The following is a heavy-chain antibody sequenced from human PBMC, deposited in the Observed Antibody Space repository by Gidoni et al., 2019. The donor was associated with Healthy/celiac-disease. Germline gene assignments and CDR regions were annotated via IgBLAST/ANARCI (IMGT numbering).Heavy chain of an antibody. CDR3: ARDASWVRPTLGRGAADAFDI. D-gene: IGHD3-10*01. Sequence: EVQLVESGGGLVKPGGSLRLSCAASGFTFSSYSMNWVRQAPGKGLEWVSSISSSSSYIYYADSVKGRFTISRDNAKNSLYLQMNSLRAEDTAVYYCARDASWVRPTLGRGAADAFDIWGQGTMVTVSS. V-gene: IGHV3-21*01. CDR2: ISSSSSYI. CDR1: GFTFSSYS. J-gene: IGHJ3*02.